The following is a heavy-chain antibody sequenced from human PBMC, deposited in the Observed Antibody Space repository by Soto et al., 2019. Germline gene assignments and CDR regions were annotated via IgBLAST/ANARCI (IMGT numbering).Heavy chain of an antibody. D-gene: IGHD3-22*01. CDR1: GFPFSDNY. J-gene: IGHJ4*02. Sequence: AGGSLRLSFAASGFPFSDNYTSWIRQAPGKGLEWVSYISSSGSIIYYADSVKGRFTISRDNAKNSLYLQMNSLRAEDTAVYYCARDLGYYESDGYFDYWGQGALVTVSS. CDR2: ISSSGSII. V-gene: IGHV3-11*01. CDR3: ARDLGYYESDGYFDY.